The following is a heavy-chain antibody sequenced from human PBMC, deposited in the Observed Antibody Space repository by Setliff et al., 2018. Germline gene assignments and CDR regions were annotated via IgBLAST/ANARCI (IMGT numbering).Heavy chain of an antibody. D-gene: IGHD2-21*02. Sequence: ASVKVSCKASGYSFAKYALHWVRQAPGQRLEWMGWINAGNGNTKCSQNFQGRVTITRDTSASTAYVELRSLRPDDTAVYYCARAYCGGDCYNRQLEYFQHWGQGTLVTVSS. CDR3: ARAYCGGDCYNRQLEYFQH. V-gene: IGHV1-3*01. CDR1: GYSFAKYA. J-gene: IGHJ1*01. CDR2: INAGNGNT.